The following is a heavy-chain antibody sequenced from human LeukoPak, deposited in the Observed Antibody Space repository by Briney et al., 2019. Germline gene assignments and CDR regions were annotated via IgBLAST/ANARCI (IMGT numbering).Heavy chain of an antibody. D-gene: IGHD4-11*01. CDR2: IKQDGSEK. J-gene: IGHJ6*02. CDR1: GFTFSSHW. Sequence: GGSLRLLCAASGFTFSSHWMSWVRQAPGKGLEYVVNIKQDGSEKYYVDSVKGRFTISRDNAKNSLYLQMNSLRAEDTAVYYCARDNSNPRDYYYYGMDVWGQGTTVTVSS. CDR3: ARDNSNPRDYYYYGMDV. V-gene: IGHV3-7*01.